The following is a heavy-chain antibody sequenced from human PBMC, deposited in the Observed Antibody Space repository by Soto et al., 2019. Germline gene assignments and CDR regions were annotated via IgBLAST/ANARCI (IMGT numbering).Heavy chain of an antibody. CDR1: GYTFTSYA. V-gene: IGHV1-3*04. CDR3: ARGSRWSYFDY. J-gene: IGHJ4*02. CDR2: INTAKDTT. Sequence: QVQLVQSGAEVKKPGASVKVSCKASGYTFTSYAIHWVRQAPGQRLEWMGWINTAKDTTKYSQKFQGRVTITRDTSTTIIYMELSSLRSEDTAVYYCARGSRWSYFDYWGQGTLVTVSS. D-gene: IGHD6-13*01.